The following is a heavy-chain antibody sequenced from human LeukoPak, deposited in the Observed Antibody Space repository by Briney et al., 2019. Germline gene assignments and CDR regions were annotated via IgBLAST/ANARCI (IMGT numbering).Heavy chain of an antibody. Sequence: PSETLSLTCTVSGGSISSYYWNWIRQPPGRGLEWIGDIYYTGSTNYNPFLKSRVTISVDTSKNQFSLRLTSVTAADTAVYYCAREGMAVGFARFPIFNYWGQGTLVTVSS. J-gene: IGHJ4*02. D-gene: IGHD6-19*01. CDR1: GGSISSYY. V-gene: IGHV4-59*01. CDR3: AREGMAVGFARFPIFNY. CDR2: IYYTGST.